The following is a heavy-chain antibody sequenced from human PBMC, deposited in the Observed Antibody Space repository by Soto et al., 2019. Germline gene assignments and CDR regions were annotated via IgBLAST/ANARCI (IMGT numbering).Heavy chain of an antibody. D-gene: IGHD2-8*01. Sequence: GGSLRLSCAASGFMFENYAMIWVRQAPGKGLEWVATVRGNSYGAYYADSVRGRFIISRDNSKNTMSLQLNSLRDDDTAIYYCAKGKSENGVDWLDPWGPGXLVTVHS. CDR3: AKGKSENGVDWLDP. V-gene: IGHV3-23*01. CDR1: GFMFENYA. J-gene: IGHJ5*02. CDR2: VRGNSYGA.